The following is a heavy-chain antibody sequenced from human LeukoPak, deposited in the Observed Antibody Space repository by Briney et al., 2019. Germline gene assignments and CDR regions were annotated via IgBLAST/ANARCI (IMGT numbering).Heavy chain of an antibody. CDR1: GFTFSNYW. V-gene: IGHV3-7*05. Sequence: PGGSLRLSCAASGFTFSNYWMSWVRQAPGKGLEWVANIKQDGSEKYYVDSVKGRFSISRDNAKNSLYLQMNSLRAEDTAVYYCARLSQQTFDIWGQGTLVTVSS. J-gene: IGHJ3*02. CDR3: ARLSQQTFDI. CDR2: IKQDGSEK.